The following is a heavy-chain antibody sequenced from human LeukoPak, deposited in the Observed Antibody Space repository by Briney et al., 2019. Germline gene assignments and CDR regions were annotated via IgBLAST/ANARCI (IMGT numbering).Heavy chain of an antibody. CDR1: GFTFSSYA. D-gene: IGHD1-1*01. CDR3: AKGQLVANWNDRRQGAFDI. J-gene: IGHJ3*02. Sequence: GASLRLSCAASGFTFSSYAMSWVRRAPGKGLEWVSAISGSGGSTYYADSVKGRFTISRDNSKNTLYLQMNSLRAEDTAVYYCAKGQLVANWNDRRQGAFDIWGQGTMVTVSS. V-gene: IGHV3-23*01. CDR2: ISGSGGST.